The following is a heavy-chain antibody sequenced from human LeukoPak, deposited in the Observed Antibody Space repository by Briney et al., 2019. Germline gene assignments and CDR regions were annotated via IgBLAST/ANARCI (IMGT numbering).Heavy chain of an antibody. D-gene: IGHD3-16*01. V-gene: IGHV4-34*01. CDR1: GGSFSGYY. Sequence: PSETLSLTCAVYGGSFSGYYWSWIRQPPGKGLEWIGEINHSGSTNYNPSLKSRVTISVDRSKNQFSLKLSSVTAADTAVYYCARDGGTDSPLPDYWGQGTLVTVSS. J-gene: IGHJ4*02. CDR3: ARDGGTDSPLPDY. CDR2: INHSGST.